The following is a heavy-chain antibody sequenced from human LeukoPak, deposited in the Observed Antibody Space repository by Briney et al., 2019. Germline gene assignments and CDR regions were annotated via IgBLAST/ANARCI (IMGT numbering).Heavy chain of an antibody. J-gene: IGHJ3*02. CDR2: INPNSGGT. CDR3: ARDPPGVVASRQIFDI. Sequence: ASVKVSCKASGYIFTDYYMHWVRQAPGQGVEWKGWINPNSGGTSYAQKFQGRVTMTRDTSISTVYMELSRLTSDDTAVYYCARDPPGVVASRQIFDIWGQGTMVTVSS. V-gene: IGHV1-2*02. CDR1: GYIFTDYY. D-gene: IGHD2-2*01.